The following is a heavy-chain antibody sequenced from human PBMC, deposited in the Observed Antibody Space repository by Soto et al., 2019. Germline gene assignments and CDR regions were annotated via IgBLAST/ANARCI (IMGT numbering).Heavy chain of an antibody. CDR1: GGSFSGYY. Sequence: SETLSLTCAVYGGSFSGYYWCWIRQPPGKGLEWIGEINHSGSTNYNPSLKSRVTISVDTSKNQFSLKLSSVTAADTAVYYCARGPFFEYSSSYYFDYWGQGTLVTVSS. V-gene: IGHV4-34*01. CDR3: ARGPFFEYSSSYYFDY. CDR2: INHSGST. D-gene: IGHD6-6*01. J-gene: IGHJ4*02.